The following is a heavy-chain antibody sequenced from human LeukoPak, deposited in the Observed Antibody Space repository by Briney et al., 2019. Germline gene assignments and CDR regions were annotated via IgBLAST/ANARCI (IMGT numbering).Heavy chain of an antibody. J-gene: IGHJ4*02. CDR2: IYCGEKT. Sequence: GRSRRLSCVPSGFIVSSHYMSWVSQAPGEGLELVSIIYCGEKTYYAASGKGRFIIRRDNSKNTRCLHMNSLRAERTCMYYCARDNSGSIDYCGEGTLVTVSS. CDR3: ARDNSGSIDY. CDR1: GFIVSSHY. D-gene: IGHD1-1*01. V-gene: IGHV3-53*01.